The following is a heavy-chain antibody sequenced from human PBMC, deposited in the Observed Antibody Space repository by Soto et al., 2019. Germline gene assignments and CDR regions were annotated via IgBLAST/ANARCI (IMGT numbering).Heavy chain of an antibody. CDR1: GGTFSSYA. J-gene: IGHJ4*02. V-gene: IGHV1-69*01. Sequence: QVQLVQSGAEVKKPGSSVKVSCKASGGTFSSYAISWVRQAPGQGLEWMGGIIPIFGTANYAQKFQGRVTITADESTSTAYMELSSLRSEDTAVYYCASARVRDFWSGHQPYIEYYFDYWGQGTLVTVSS. CDR2: IIPIFGTA. CDR3: ASARVRDFWSGHQPYIEYYFDY. D-gene: IGHD3-3*01.